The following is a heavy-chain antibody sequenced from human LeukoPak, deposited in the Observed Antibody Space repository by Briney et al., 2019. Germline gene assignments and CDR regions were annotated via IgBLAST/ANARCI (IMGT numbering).Heavy chain of an antibody. V-gene: IGHV3-21*01. CDR2: ISSSSSYI. J-gene: IGHJ4*02. CDR3: ARASEDYYDSSGYGNFDY. CDR1: GFTFSSYS. D-gene: IGHD3-22*01. Sequence: PGGSLRLXCAASGFTFSSYSMNWVRQAPGKGLESVSSISSSSSYIYYADSVKGRFTISRDNAKNSLYLQMNSLRAEDTAVYYCARASEDYYDSSGYGNFDYWGQGTLVTVSS.